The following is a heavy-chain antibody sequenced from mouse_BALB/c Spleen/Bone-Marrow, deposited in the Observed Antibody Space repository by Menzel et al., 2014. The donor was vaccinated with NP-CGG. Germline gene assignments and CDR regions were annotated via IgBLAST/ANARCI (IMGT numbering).Heavy chain of an antibody. V-gene: IGHV5-17*02. D-gene: IGHD1-1*02. CDR3: ARGGKGFAMDY. CDR1: GFTFSSFG. Sequence: EVMLVESGGGLVQPGGSRKLSCAASGFTFSSFGMHWVRQAPEKGLEWVAYISSGSSTIYYADTVKGRFTISRDNPKNTLFLQMTSLRSEDTAMYYCARGGKGFAMDYWGHGTSVTVSS. J-gene: IGHJ4*01. CDR2: ISSGSSTI.